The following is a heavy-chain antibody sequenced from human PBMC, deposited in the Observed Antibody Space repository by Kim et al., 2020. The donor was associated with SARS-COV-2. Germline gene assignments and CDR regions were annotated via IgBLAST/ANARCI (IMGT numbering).Heavy chain of an antibody. V-gene: IGHV3-33*06. CDR3: AKDVYDILTDHVGVDY. D-gene: IGHD3-9*01. Sequence: SVKGRFTISRDNSKNTLYLQMNSLRAEDTAVYYCAKDVYDILTDHVGVDYWGQGTLVTVSS. J-gene: IGHJ4*02.